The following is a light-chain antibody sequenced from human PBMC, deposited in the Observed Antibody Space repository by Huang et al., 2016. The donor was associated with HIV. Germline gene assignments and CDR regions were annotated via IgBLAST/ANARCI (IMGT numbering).Light chain of an antibody. CDR2: AAS. V-gene: IGKV3-15*01. CDR3: QQHNTWPRT. Sequence: EIVMTQSPATLSVSPGERATLSCRASQSVVRNLAGYQQRRGQAPRLLIYAASTRASGTPARFMGSGSGTEFTLTVSSLQSEDFAVYYCQQHNTWPRTFGQGTRV. J-gene: IGKJ1*01. CDR1: QSVVRN.